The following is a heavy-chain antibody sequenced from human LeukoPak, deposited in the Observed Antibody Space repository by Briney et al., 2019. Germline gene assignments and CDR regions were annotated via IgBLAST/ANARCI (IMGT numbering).Heavy chain of an antibody. Sequence: PSETLSLTCTVSGGSISSYYWGWIRQPPGKGLEWIGSIYYSGSTYYNPSLKSRVTISVDTSKNQFSLKLSSVTAAGTAVYYCARGPPNYYDSSGYYPYWGQGTLVTVSS. D-gene: IGHD3-22*01. V-gene: IGHV4-39*07. CDR3: ARGPPNYYDSSGYYPY. CDR2: IYYSGST. CDR1: GGSISSYY. J-gene: IGHJ4*02.